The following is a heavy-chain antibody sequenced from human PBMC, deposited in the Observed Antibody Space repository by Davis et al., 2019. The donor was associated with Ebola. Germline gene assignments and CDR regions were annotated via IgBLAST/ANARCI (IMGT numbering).Heavy chain of an antibody. CDR3: ARDMGMVQEANWFDP. J-gene: IGHJ5*02. CDR1: GYTFTSYY. V-gene: IGHV1-46*01. CDR2: INPSGGST. Sequence: ASVQVSCKASGYTFTSYYMHWVRQAPGQGLEWMGIINPSGGSTSYAQKFQGRVTMTTDTSTSTAYMELRSLRSADTAVYYCARDMGMVQEANWFDPWGQGTLVTVSS. D-gene: IGHD3-10*01.